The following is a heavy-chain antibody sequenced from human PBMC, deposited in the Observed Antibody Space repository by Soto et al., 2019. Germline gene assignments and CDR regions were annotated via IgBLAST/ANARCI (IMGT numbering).Heavy chain of an antibody. CDR2: IYYSGST. CDR3: ARDGDFWSGYPPTGVYYYGMDV. CDR1: GGSISSYY. V-gene: IGHV4-59*01. J-gene: IGHJ6*02. Sequence: SETLSLTCTVSGGSISSYYWSWIRQPPGKGLEWIGYIYYSGSTDYNPSLKSRVTISVDTSKNQFSLKLSSVTAADTAVYYCARDGDFWSGYPPTGVYYYGMDVWGQGTTVNVS. D-gene: IGHD3-3*01.